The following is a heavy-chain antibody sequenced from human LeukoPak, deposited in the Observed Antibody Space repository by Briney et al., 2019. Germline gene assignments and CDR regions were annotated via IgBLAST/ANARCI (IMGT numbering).Heavy chain of an antibody. V-gene: IGHV4-61*02. CDR2: IYTSGST. D-gene: IGHD5-18*01. CDR3: ARATRGYGYYYYYMDV. Sequence: SESLSLTCTVSGGSISSGSYYWSWIRQPAGKGLEWIGRIYTSGSTNYNPSLKSRVTISVDTSKNQFSLKLSSVTAADTALYYCARATRGYGYYYYYMDVWGKGTTVTISS. CDR1: GGSISSGSYY. J-gene: IGHJ6*03.